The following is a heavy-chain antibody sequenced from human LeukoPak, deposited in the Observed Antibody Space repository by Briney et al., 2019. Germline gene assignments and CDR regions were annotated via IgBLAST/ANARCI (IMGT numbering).Heavy chain of an antibody. D-gene: IGHD6-19*01. Sequence: GGSLRLSCAASGFTFDDYAMHWVRQAPGKGLEWVSGISWNSGSIGYADSVKGRFTISRDNAKNSLYLQMNSLRAEDTALYYCAKDMGSGWDDYYYYYGMDVWGQGTTVTVSS. CDR1: GFTFDDYA. CDR3: AKDMGSGWDDYYYYYGMDV. V-gene: IGHV3-9*01. J-gene: IGHJ6*02. CDR2: ISWNSGSI.